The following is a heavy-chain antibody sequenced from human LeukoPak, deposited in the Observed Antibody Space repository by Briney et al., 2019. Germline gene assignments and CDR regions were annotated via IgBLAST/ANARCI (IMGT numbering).Heavy chain of an antibody. Sequence: AGGSLRLSCAASGFTFSSYSMNWVRQAPGKGLEWVSYISSSSSTIYYADSVKGRFTISRDNAKNSLYLQMNSLRAEETAVYYRARVGVGIAVAGLLYFDYWGQGTLVTVSS. CDR2: ISSSSSTI. V-gene: IGHV3-48*01. D-gene: IGHD6-19*01. J-gene: IGHJ4*02. CDR3: ARVGVGIAVAGLLYFDY. CDR1: GFTFSSYS.